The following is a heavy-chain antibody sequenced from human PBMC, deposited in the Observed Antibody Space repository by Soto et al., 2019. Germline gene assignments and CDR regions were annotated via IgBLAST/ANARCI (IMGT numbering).Heavy chain of an antibody. J-gene: IGHJ5*02. D-gene: IGHD3-3*01. Sequence: ASVKVSCKSSGYTFNEYGIHWVRQAPGERPEWMGWIDTHSGDTRYSQRFQDRLTLTRETSANTVYMNLGSLRPEDTAVYFCARDKMRFFLGTPRFNWFDPWGQGTLVTVSS. V-gene: IGHV1-3*04. CDR1: GYTFNEYG. CDR2: IDTHSGDT. CDR3: ARDKMRFFLGTPRFNWFDP.